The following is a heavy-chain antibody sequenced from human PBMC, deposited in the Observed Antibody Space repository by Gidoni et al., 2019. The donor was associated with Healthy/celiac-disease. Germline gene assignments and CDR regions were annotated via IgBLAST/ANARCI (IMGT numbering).Heavy chain of an antibody. CDR2: IYYSGST. CDR1: GGSISSYY. CDR3: ARDGYCSGGSCYSKAFDI. J-gene: IGHJ3*02. Sequence: QVQLQESGPGLVKPSETLSLTCTVPGGSISSYYWSWIRQPPGKGLEWIGYIYYSGSTNYNPSLKSRVTISVDTSKNQFSLKLSSVTAADTAVYYCARDGYCSGGSCYSKAFDIWGQGTMVTVSS. D-gene: IGHD2-15*01. V-gene: IGHV4-59*01.